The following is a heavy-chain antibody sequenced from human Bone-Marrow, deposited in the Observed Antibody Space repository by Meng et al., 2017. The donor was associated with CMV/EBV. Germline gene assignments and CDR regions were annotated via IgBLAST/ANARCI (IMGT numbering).Heavy chain of an antibody. V-gene: IGHV3-21*01. D-gene: IGHD2-2*01. CDR3: AVVPAATRFYYYYGMDV. J-gene: IGHJ6*02. CDR1: GFTFSSYS. Sequence: GESLKISCAASGFTFSSYSMNWVRQAPGKGLEWVSSISSSSSYIYYADSVKGRFTISRDNAKNSLYLQMNSLRAEDTAVYYCAVVPAATRFYYYYGMDVWGQGTKVTVSS. CDR2: ISSSSSYI.